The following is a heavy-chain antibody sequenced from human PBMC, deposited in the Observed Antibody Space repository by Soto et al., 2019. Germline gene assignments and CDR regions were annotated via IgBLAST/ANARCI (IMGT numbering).Heavy chain of an antibody. J-gene: IGHJ6*02. V-gene: IGHV3-74*01. Sequence: GGYLRLSCAASRFTFSSYWMYWVRQAPGKGLVWVSRINSDGSSTRYADSVKGRFSISRDNSKSTLYLQMNTLRAEDTAVYYCARRREGYYYGLDVWGQGTTVTVSS. CDR3: ARRREGYYYGLDV. CDR1: RFTFSSYW. CDR2: INSDGSST. D-gene: IGHD1-26*01.